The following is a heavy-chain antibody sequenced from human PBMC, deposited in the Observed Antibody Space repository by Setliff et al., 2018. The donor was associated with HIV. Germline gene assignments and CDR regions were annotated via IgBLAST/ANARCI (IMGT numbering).Heavy chain of an antibody. D-gene: IGHD4-4*01. V-gene: IGHV4-4*02. J-gene: IGHJ3*02. CDR2: IYHRGST. CDR3: ARGGNDYSNYFLAFDI. CDR1: GGSISSINW. Sequence: SETLSLTCAVSGGSISSINWWSWVRQPPGKGLEWIGEIYHRGSTNYNASLKSRVTISIDTSKNQLSLKLSSVTAADTAVYYCARGGNDYSNYFLAFDIWGQGTMVTVSS.